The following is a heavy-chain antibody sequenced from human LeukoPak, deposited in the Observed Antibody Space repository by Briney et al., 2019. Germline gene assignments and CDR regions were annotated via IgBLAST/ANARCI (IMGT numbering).Heavy chain of an antibody. J-gene: IGHJ4*02. D-gene: IGHD3-10*01. CDR2: IKQDGSEK. V-gene: IGHV3-7*01. CDR3: ACITMVRDFDY. Sequence: GGSLRLSCAASGVTFRSYWMSWVRQAPGKGLEWAANIKQDGSEKYYVDSVKGRFTISRDNAKNSLYLQMNSLRAEDTAVYYCACITMVRDFDYWGQGTLVTVSS. CDR1: GVTFRSYW.